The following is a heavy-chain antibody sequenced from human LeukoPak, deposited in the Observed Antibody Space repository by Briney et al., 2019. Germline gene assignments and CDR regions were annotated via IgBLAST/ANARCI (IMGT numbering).Heavy chain of an antibody. CDR3: AKDQGAAYYDSSGYYHVGNDY. J-gene: IGHJ4*02. Sequence: GGSLRLSCAASGFAITDHHMNWVRQAPGKGLEWVSGISVSGGSTYYADSVKGRFTISRDNSKNTLYLQMNSLRAEDTAVYYCAKDQGAAYYDSSGYYHVGNDYWGQGTLVTVSS. CDR1: GFAITDHH. D-gene: IGHD3-22*01. V-gene: IGHV3-23*01. CDR2: ISVSGGST.